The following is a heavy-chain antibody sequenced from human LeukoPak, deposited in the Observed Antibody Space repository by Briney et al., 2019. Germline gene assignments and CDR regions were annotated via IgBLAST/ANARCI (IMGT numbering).Heavy chain of an antibody. D-gene: IGHD6-13*01. CDR3: AKEDIAAAGTSYFDY. CDR2: ISSSGGSI. Sequence: GGSLRLSCAASGFTFSSYNMNWVRQAPGKGLEWVSFISSSGGSIYDADSVRGRFTISRDNAKNTLYLQMNSLRAEDTAVYYCAKEDIAAAGTSYFDYWGQGTLVTVSS. J-gene: IGHJ4*02. CDR1: GFTFSSYN. V-gene: IGHV3-48*01.